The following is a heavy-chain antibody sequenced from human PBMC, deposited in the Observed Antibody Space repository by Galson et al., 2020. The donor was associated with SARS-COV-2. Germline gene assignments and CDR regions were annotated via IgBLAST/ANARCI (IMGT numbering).Heavy chain of an antibody. J-gene: IGHJ4*02. CDR3: ARDREYRYGPFDH. CDR2: MNPSGGST. CDR1: GYTFSSYY. D-gene: IGHD5-18*01. Sequence: ASVKVSCKASGYTFSSYYIQWVRQAPGQGLEWMGIMNPSGGSTNYAKKFQGRVTMTRDTSTSTVYMELSSLRSEDTAVYYCARDREYRYGPFDHWGQGTLVTVPS. V-gene: IGHV1-46*01.